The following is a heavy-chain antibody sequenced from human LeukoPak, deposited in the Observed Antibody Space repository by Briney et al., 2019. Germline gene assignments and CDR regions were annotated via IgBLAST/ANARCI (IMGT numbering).Heavy chain of an antibody. V-gene: IGHV3-30*04. CDR1: GFTFSSYA. CDR3: AELGITMIGGV. CDR2: ISYDGSNK. D-gene: IGHD3-10*02. J-gene: IGHJ6*04. Sequence: GGSLRLSCAASGFTFSSYAMHWVRQAPGKGLEWVAVISYDGSNKYYADSVKGRFTTSRDNSKNTLYLQMNSLRAEDTAVYYCAELGITMIGGVWGKGTTVTISS.